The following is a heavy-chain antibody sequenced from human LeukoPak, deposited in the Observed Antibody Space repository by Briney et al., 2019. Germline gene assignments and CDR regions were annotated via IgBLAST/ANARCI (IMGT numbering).Heavy chain of an antibody. D-gene: IGHD6-19*01. V-gene: IGHV3-7*01. CDR1: GFTFSSYW. J-gene: IGHJ4*02. CDR2: IKEDGSIQ. Sequence: GGSLRLSCVASGFTFSSYWMSCVRQAPGKGLEWLANIKEDGSIQYYLDSVGGRFTISRDNAKTSVYPQLNSLRADDTSIYYCARDVWTGVAVSDYWGQGTLVTVSS. CDR3: ARDVWTGVAVSDY.